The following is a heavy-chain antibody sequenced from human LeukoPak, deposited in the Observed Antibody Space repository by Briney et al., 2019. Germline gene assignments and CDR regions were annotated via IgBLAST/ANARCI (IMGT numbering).Heavy chain of an antibody. Sequence: PVGSLPLSCSASGFTFSSYAMHWVRQAPGKGLEYVSAISSNGGSTYYADSVKGRFTISRDNSKNTLYLQMSSLRAEDTAVYYCVKDGYTGWTYYYYGMDVWGQGTPVTVSS. CDR2: ISSNGGST. CDR1: GFTFSSYA. D-gene: IGHD5-24*01. J-gene: IGHJ6*02. CDR3: VKDGYTGWTYYYYGMDV. V-gene: IGHV3-64D*09.